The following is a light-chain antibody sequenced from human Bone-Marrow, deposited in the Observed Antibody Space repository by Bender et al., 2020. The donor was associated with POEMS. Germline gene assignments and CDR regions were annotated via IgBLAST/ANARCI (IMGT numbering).Light chain of an antibody. CDR1: RSDVGGYNY. V-gene: IGLV2-8*01. Sequence: QSALTQPASVSGSLGQSITISCTGTRSDVGGYNYVTWYQQYPGKAPKLMIYEVTKRSSGVPDRFSGSKSGNTASLTVSGLQAEDEADYYCCSYAANNKGVFGGGTKLTVL. J-gene: IGLJ3*02. CDR3: CSYAANNKGV. CDR2: EVT.